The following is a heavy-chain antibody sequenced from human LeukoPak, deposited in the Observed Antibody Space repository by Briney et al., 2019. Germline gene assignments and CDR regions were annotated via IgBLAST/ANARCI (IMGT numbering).Heavy chain of an antibody. CDR1: EFTFSSYG. CDR2: IRYDGSNK. CDR3: AKWAYSSGWYVHWFDP. J-gene: IGHJ5*02. Sequence: GGSLRLSCAASEFTFSSYGMHWVRQAPGKGLEWVAFIRYDGSNKYYADSVKGRFTISRDNSKNTLYLQMNSLRAEDTAVYYCAKWAYSSGWYVHWFDPWGQGTLVTVSS. V-gene: IGHV3-30*02. D-gene: IGHD6-19*01.